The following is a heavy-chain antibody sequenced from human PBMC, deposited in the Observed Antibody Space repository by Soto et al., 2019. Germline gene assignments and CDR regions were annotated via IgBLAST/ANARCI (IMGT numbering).Heavy chain of an antibody. D-gene: IGHD3-10*01. V-gene: IGHV5-51*01. CDR1: GYSFTSYW. Sequence: GESLKISCKGSGYSFTSYWIGWVRQMPGKGLEWMGIIYPGDSDTRYSPSFQGQVTISADKAICTGYLQWSSVEASDTDMYYCARSLKPYGDKLTRFYDYCNAMDVCGRRTSVTVSS. CDR2: IYPGDSDT. CDR3: ARSLKPYGDKLTRFYDYCNAMDV. J-gene: IGHJ6*01.